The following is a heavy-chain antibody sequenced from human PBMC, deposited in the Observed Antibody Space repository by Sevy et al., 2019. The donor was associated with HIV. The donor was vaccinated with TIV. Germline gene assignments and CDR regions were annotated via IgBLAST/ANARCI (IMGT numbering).Heavy chain of an antibody. CDR2: VSGSGATT. D-gene: IGHD3-22*01. J-gene: IGHJ3*02. Sequence: GGSLRLSCAASGFTFVTYAMNWVRQAPGKGLERVSGVSGSGATTLYADSVKGRFSISRDNSKNTLYLQINSLRAEDTAVYYCAKDVYDSSGYYPMGAFDIGGQGTMVTVSS. V-gene: IGHV3-23*01. CDR1: GFTFVTYA. CDR3: AKDVYDSSGYYPMGAFDI.